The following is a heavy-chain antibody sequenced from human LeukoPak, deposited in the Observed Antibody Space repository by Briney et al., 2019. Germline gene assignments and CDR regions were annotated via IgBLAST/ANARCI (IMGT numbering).Heavy chain of an antibody. D-gene: IGHD6-19*01. CDR3: ARDPGGGWYYFDY. V-gene: IGHV4-61*02. J-gene: IGHJ4*02. CDR2: IYTSGST. CDR1: GGSISSGSYY. Sequence: PSETLSLTCTVSGGSISSGSYYWSWIRQPAGKGLEWIGRIYTSGSTNYNPSLKSRVTISVDTSKNQFSLKLSSVTAAGTAVYYCARDPGGGWYYFDYWGQGTLVTVSS.